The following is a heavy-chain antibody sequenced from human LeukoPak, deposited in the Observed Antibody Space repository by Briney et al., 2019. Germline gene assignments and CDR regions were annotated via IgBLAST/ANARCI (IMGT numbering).Heavy chain of an antibody. CDR2: ISSSSSYI. CDR1: GNYW. CDR3: ARDRGSDSSGWPPYYFDY. Sequence: GGSLRLSCAASGNYWMHWVRQAPGKGLVWVSSISSSSSYIYYADSVKGRFTISRDNAKNSLYLQMNSLRAEDTAVYYCARDRGSDSSGWPPYYFDYWGQGTLVTVSS. V-gene: IGHV3-21*01. J-gene: IGHJ4*02. D-gene: IGHD6-19*01.